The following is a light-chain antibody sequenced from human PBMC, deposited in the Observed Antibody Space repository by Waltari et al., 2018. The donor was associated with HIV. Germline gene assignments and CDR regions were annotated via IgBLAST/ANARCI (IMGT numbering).Light chain of an antibody. CDR1: QSVPKNF. CDR2: GAS. Sequence: EIVLTQSPGTLSLSPGDRATLSCRASQSVPKNFLAWYQHKRGQPPRLLIYGASTRATDTPVRFSGSGSGTDFTLTISRLEPEDFAVYHCQHYGNSLTWTFGQGTKMEIK. CDR3: QHYGNSLTWT. J-gene: IGKJ1*01. V-gene: IGKV3-20*01.